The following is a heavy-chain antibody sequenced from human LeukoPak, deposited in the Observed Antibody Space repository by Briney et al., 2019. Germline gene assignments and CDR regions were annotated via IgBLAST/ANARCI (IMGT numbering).Heavy chain of an antibody. CDR1: GGPISRSSYY. V-gene: IGHV4-39*01. J-gene: IGHJ3*02. CDR2: IYYSGST. CDR3: ARPLYGSGYELGGGSKEPDAFDI. D-gene: IGHD5-12*01. Sequence: SETLSLTCTVPGGPISRSSYYWGWIRQPPGKGLVWIGSIYYSGSTYYNPSLKSRVTISVQMSKKQFSLKLSSVPGADTAVFFCARPLYGSGYELGGGSKEPDAFDIWGQGTVVTVSS.